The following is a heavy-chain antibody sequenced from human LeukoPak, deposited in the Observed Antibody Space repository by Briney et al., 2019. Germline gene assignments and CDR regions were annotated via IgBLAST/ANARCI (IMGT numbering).Heavy chain of an antibody. Sequence: GASVKVTCKASGYTFTSYYMHWVRQAPGQGLEWMGIINPSGGSTSYAQKFQGRVTMTRDTPTSTVYMELSSLRSEDTAVYYCARWGGYYDSSGTFDYWGQGTLVTVSS. J-gene: IGHJ4*02. V-gene: IGHV1-46*01. CDR1: GYTFTSYY. D-gene: IGHD3-22*01. CDR2: INPSGGST. CDR3: ARWGGYYDSSGTFDY.